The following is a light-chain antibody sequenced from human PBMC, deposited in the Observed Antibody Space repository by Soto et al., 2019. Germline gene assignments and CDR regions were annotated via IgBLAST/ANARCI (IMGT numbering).Light chain of an antibody. CDR3: HQYNTDSNT. CDR1: RSIGTW. Sequence: DVPLTQSPSTLSASVGDRVTVTGRASRSIGTWLAWYQQKLGKGPKLLIYDASRLHGGAPPRFSGSGSGTEFTLTISSLQPDDFATYYCHQYNTDSNTLGQGTKVDIK. V-gene: IGKV1-5*01. J-gene: IGKJ2*01. CDR2: DAS.